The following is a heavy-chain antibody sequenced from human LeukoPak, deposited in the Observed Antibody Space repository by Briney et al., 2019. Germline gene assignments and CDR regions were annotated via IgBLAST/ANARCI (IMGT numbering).Heavy chain of an antibody. CDR2: ISSSSYI. CDR1: GFTFSSYR. V-gene: IGHV3-21*01. J-gene: IGHJ6*03. D-gene: IGHD6-19*01. Sequence: GGSLRLSCAASGFTFSSYRMNGVRQAPGKGLEWVSSISSSSYIYYADSVKGRFTISRDNAKNSLYLQMNSLRAEDTAVYYCARDGSSGWYRGYYYYMDVWGKGTTVTVSS. CDR3: ARDGSSGWYRGYYYYMDV.